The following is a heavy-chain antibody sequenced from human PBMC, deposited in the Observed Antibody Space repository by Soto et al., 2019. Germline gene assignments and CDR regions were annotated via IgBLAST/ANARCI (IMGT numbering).Heavy chain of an antibody. CDR2: INDSGGNT. J-gene: IGHJ5*02. D-gene: IGHD4-17*01. V-gene: IGHV3-23*01. CDR1: GFTFSSYA. CDR3: AKGSDYSPENWFDP. Sequence: GGSLRLSCAASGFTFSSYALTWVRQAPGEGLEWVSGINDSGGNTYYADSVKGRFTISRDNSKNTLYLQMNSLRAEDTAVYYCAKGSDYSPENWFDPWGQGTLVTVSS.